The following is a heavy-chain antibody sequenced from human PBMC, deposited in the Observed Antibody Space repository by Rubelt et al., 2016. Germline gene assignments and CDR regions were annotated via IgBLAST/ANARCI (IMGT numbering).Heavy chain of an antibody. CDR1: GFTFSSYA. D-gene: IGHD2-8*02. CDR2: INHSGST. J-gene: IGHJ2*01. CDR3: ARGLNWRSLYWYFDL. V-gene: IGHV4-34*01. Sequence: VQLLESGGGLVQPGGSLRLSCAASGFTFSSYAMSWVRQAPGKGLEWIGEINHSGSTNYNPSLKGGVTIAVDTFKDQFSPKLSSVTAADTAVDDCARGLNWRSLYWYFDLWGRGTLVTVSS.